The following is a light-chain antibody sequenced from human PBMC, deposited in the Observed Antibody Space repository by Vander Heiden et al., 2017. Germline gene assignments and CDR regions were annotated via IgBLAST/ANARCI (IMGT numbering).Light chain of an antibody. Sequence: AIRMTQSPSSFSASTGERVSITYRASRGISSYLAWYQQKPGKAPNLLIYAASTLQSGVPSRFRASGSGTDFTLTISCLQSGDFATYYCQQYYSYPLTFGGGTKVEIK. CDR2: AAS. J-gene: IGKJ4*01. CDR3: QQYYSYPLT. V-gene: IGKV1-8*01. CDR1: RGISSY.